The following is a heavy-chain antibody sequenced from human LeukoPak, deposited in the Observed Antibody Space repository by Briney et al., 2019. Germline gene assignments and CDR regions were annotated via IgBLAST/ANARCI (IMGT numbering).Heavy chain of an antibody. CDR2: IIPIFGTA. CDR1: GGTFSSYA. V-gene: IGHV1-69*05. CDR3: ATGHRYYFDY. J-gene: IGHJ4*02. Sequence: ASVKVSCKASGGTFSSYAISWVRQAPGQGLEWMGGIIPIFGTANYAQKFQGRVTITTDESTSTAYMELSSLRSEDTAVYYCATGHRYYFDYWAQGTLVTVPS.